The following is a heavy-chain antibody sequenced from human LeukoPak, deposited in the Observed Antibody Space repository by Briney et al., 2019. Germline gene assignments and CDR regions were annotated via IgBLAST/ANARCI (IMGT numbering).Heavy chain of an antibody. CDR1: GFTFRSNY. V-gene: IGHV3-66*01. D-gene: IGHD4-17*01. CDR2: IFNDRST. J-gene: IGHJ4*02. CDR3: ARDPGGDNAY. Sequence: GGSLRLSCAASGFTFRSNYMSWVRQAPGKGVEGVSLIFNDRSTYYADSVKARFTISRDNSMDTLYLQMNSLRVEDTAVYYCARDPGGDNAYWGQGTLVTVSS.